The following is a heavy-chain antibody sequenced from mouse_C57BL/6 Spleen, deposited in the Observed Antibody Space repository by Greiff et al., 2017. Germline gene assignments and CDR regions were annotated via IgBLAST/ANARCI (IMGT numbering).Heavy chain of an antibody. Sequence: QVHVKQSGAELAKPGASVKLSCKASGYTFTSYWMHWVKQRPGQGLEWIGYINPSSGYTKYNQKFKDKATLTADKSSGTAYMQLSSLTYEDSAVYYCARPGDYDYDDVAYWGQGTLVTVSA. D-gene: IGHD2-4*01. CDR3: ARPGDYDYDDVAY. CDR1: GYTFTSYW. J-gene: IGHJ3*01. V-gene: IGHV1-7*01. CDR2: INPSSGYT.